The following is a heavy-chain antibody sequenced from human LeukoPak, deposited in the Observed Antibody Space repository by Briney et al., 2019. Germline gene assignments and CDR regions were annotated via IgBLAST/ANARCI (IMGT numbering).Heavy chain of an antibody. CDR3: ARWSYYGSGSYPRKYYFDY. Sequence: PSETLSLTRAVYGGSFSGYYWSWIRQPPGKGLEWIGEINHSGSTNYNPSLKSRVTISVDTSKNQFSLKLSSVTAADTAVYYCARWSYYGSGSYPRKYYFDYWGQGTLVTVSS. J-gene: IGHJ4*02. D-gene: IGHD3-10*01. CDR2: INHSGST. CDR1: GGSFSGYY. V-gene: IGHV4-34*01.